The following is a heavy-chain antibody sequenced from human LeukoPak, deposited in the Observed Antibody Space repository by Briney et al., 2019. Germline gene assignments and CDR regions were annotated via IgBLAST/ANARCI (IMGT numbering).Heavy chain of an antibody. D-gene: IGHD1-14*01. CDR3: ARALSSTGGSYYFDS. CDR1: GFALSHHG. CDR2: VRYDGSDK. J-gene: IGHJ4*02. Sequence: GGSLRLSCIASGFALSHHGMHWVRQPPGKGLEWVAFVRYDGSDKYYADSVKGRFTVSRDNSNNALDLQMNTLTVEDTAVYYCARALSSTGGSYYFDSWGQGTLVTVSS. V-gene: IGHV3-30*02.